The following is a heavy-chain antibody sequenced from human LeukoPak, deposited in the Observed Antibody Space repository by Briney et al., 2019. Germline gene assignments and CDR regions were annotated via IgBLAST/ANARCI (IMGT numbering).Heavy chain of an antibody. V-gene: IGHV1-2*02. CDR3: ARSQLRTINSGAWGFQP. Sequence: ASVKVSCKASGYSLSDNYLHWVRQAPGQRLEWMAWINPRNGETKFAPRFQGRVTLTKDTPISTAYMELSRLRHDDTAVYYCARSQLRTINSGAWGFQPWGQGTLVTVSS. J-gene: IGHJ1*01. CDR1: GYSLSDNY. D-gene: IGHD3-16*01. CDR2: INPRNGET.